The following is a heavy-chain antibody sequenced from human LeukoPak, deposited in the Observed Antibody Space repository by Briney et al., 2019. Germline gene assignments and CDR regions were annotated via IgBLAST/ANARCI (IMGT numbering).Heavy chain of an antibody. D-gene: IGHD6-13*01. CDR2: INSDGSST. Sequence: PGGSLRLSCAASGFTFSNYWMHWVRQAPGKGLVWVSRINSDGSSTSYADSVKGRFTISRDNAKNTLYLQMNSLRAEDTAVYYCARYYYSSSWYFDYWGQGTLVTVSS. CDR3: ARYYYSSSWYFDY. V-gene: IGHV3-74*01. J-gene: IGHJ4*02. CDR1: GFTFSNYW.